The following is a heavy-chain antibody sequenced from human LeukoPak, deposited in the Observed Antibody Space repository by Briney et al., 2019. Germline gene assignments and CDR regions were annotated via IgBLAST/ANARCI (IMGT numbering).Heavy chain of an antibody. V-gene: IGHV3-11*01. CDR1: GFTFSDYY. D-gene: IGHD3-10*01. J-gene: IGHJ3*02. CDR3: ARGGLYYYASDAFDI. CDR2: ISSSGSTI. Sequence: PGGSLRLSCAASGFTFSDYYMSWIRQAPGKGLEWVSYISSSGSTIYYADSVKGRFTISRDNAKNSLYLQMNSLRAKDTAVYYCARGGLYYYASDAFDIWGQGTMVTVSS.